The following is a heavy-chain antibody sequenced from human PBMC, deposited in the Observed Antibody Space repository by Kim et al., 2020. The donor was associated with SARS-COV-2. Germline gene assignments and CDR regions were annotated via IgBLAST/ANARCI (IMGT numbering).Heavy chain of an antibody. J-gene: IGHJ4*02. CDR1: GGSVSSGSYY. Sequence: SETLSLTCTVSGGSVSSGSYYWSWIRQPPGKGLEWIGYIYYSGSTNYNPSLKSRVTISVDTSKNQFSLKLSSVTAADTAVYYCASSLVVVAASQTDYWGQGTLVTVSS. CDR3: ASSLVVVAASQTDY. D-gene: IGHD2-15*01. V-gene: IGHV4-61*01. CDR2: IYYSGST.